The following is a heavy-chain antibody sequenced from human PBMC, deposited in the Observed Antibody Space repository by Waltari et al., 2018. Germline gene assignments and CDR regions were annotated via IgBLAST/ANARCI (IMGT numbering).Heavy chain of an antibody. CDR1: GYSISSGYY. V-gene: IGHV4-38-2*01. J-gene: IGHJ4*02. D-gene: IGHD3-16*02. Sequence: QVQLQESGPGLVKPSETLSLTCAVSGYSISSGYYWGWIRQPPGKGLEWIGSINHSGSTYYNPSLKSRVTISVDTSKNQFSLKLSSVTAADTAVYYCARRTGYIWGSYHSFDYWGQGTLVTVSS. CDR2: INHSGST. CDR3: ARRTGYIWGSYHSFDY.